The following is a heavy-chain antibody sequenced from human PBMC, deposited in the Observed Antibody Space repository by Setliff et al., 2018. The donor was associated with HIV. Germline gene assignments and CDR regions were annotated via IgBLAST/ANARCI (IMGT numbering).Heavy chain of an antibody. CDR3: TRPNGGNSAGYYYLYYMDV. D-gene: IGHD2-21*02. CDR1: GLALSGYA. V-gene: IGHV3-23*01. CDR2: ISGRGGRT. J-gene: IGHJ6*03. Sequence: PGGSLRLSCAASGLALSGYAMTWVRQAPGKGLEWVSAISGRGGRTYFADSVQGRFTISRDNSKSIAYLQMNSLKTEDTAVYYCTRPNGGNSAGYYYLYYMDVWGKGTTVTVSS.